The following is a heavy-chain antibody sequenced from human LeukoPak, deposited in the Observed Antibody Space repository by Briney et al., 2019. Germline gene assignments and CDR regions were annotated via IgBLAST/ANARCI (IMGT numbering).Heavy chain of an antibody. CDR3: ARDRAAAAGRGWFDP. J-gene: IGHJ5*02. Sequence: PGGSLRLSCAASGFTVSSNYMSWVRQAPGKGLEWVSVIYSGGSTYYADSVKGRFTTSRDNSKNTLYLQMNSLRAEDTAVYYCARDRAAAAGRGWFDPWGQGTLVTVSS. CDR1: GFTVSSNY. CDR2: IYSGGST. D-gene: IGHD6-13*01. V-gene: IGHV3-53*01.